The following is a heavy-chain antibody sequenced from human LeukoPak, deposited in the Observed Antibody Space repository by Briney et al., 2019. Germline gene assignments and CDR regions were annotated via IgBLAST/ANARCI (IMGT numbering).Heavy chain of an antibody. CDR2: IYYSGST. J-gene: IGHJ4*02. Sequence: SETLSLTCTVSGGSISSSSYYWGWIRQPPGKGLEWIGNIYYSGSTYYNPSLKSRVTISVDTSKNQFSLKLSSVTAADTAVYYCARGIAAVKWGQGTLVTVSS. CDR1: GGSISSSSYY. V-gene: IGHV4-39*07. CDR3: ARGIAAVK. D-gene: IGHD6-13*01.